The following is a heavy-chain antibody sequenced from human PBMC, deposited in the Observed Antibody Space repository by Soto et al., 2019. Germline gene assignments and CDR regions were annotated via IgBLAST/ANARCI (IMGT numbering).Heavy chain of an antibody. D-gene: IGHD2-2*02. J-gene: IGHJ6*02. Sequence: QVQLVQSGAEVKKPGSSVKVSCKASGGTFSSYAISWVRQAPGQGLEWMGGIIPIFGTANYAQKFQGRVTITADESSSTAYMELSSLRSEDTAVYYCARDGCSSTSCCTGYYYYYGMDVWGQGTTVTVSS. CDR1: GGTFSSYA. CDR2: IIPIFGTA. V-gene: IGHV1-69*01. CDR3: ARDGCSSTSCCTGYYYYYGMDV.